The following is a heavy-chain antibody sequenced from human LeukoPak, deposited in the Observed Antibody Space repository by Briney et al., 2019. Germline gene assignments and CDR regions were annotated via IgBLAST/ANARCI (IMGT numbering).Heavy chain of an antibody. CDR3: ARDLILWFGEFDYYYYGMDV. Sequence: GGSLRLSCAASGFTVSSNYMSWVRQAPGKGLEWVSAIYSSGSTYYADSVKGRFTISRANSKNTLYLQMNSLTAEDTAVYYCARDLILWFGEFDYYYYGMDVWGQRTTVTVSS. D-gene: IGHD3-10*01. CDR1: GFTVSSNY. V-gene: IGHV3-66*03. CDR2: IYSSGST. J-gene: IGHJ6*02.